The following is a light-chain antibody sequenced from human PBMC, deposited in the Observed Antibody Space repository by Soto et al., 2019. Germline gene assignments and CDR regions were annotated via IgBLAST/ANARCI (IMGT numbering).Light chain of an antibody. CDR1: SSNIGAGYD. CDR3: AAWDDSLSGGV. J-gene: IGLJ1*01. V-gene: IGLV1-40*01. CDR2: SND. Sequence: QSVLTQPPSVSGAPGQRVTISCTGSSSNIGAGYDVHWYQQLPGTAPKLLIHSNDERPSGVPDRFSGSKSGTSASLAISGLRSEDEAEYYCAAWDDSLSGGVFGTGTKVTVL.